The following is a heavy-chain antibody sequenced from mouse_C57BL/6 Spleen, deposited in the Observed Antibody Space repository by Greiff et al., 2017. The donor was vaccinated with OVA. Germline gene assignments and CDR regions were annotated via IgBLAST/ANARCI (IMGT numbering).Heavy chain of an antibody. CDR1: GFTFSDYG. Sequence: DVMLVESGGGLVKPGGSLKLSCAASGFTFSDYGMHWVRQAPEKGLEWVAYISSGSSTIYYADTVKGRFTISRDNAKNTLFLQMTSLRSEDTAMYYCASDDEDYAMDYWGQGTSVTVSS. CDR3: ASDDEDYAMDY. D-gene: IGHD2-12*01. J-gene: IGHJ4*01. V-gene: IGHV5-17*01. CDR2: ISSGSSTI.